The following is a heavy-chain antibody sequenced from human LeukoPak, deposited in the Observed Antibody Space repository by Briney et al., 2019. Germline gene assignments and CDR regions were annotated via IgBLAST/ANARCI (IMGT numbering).Heavy chain of an antibody. V-gene: IGHV4-38-2*01. J-gene: IGHJ5*02. D-gene: IGHD4-11*01. Sequence: SETLSLTCAVSGYSISSGYYWGWIRQPPGKGLEWIGSIYHSWSTYYNPSLKSRVTISVDTSKNQFSLKLSSVTAADTAVYYCARAMTTVTRNWFDPWGQGPLVTVSS. CDR2: IYHSWST. CDR1: GYSISSGYY. CDR3: ARAMTTVTRNWFDP.